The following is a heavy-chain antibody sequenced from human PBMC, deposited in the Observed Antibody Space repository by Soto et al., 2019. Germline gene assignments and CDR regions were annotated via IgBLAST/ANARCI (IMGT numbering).Heavy chain of an antibody. J-gene: IGHJ4*02. D-gene: IGHD3-16*01. CDR2: ISAYNGNT. Sequence: QVQLVQSGAEVKKPGASVKVSCKASGYTFTSYGISWVRQAPGQGLEWMGWISAYNGNTNYAQKLQGRVTMTTDTSTSTAYMELRSPRSDDTAVYYCARDQIGCIMITFGGVYPGYWGQGSLVTVSS. V-gene: IGHV1-18*01. CDR3: ARDQIGCIMITFGGVYPGY. CDR1: GYTFTSYG.